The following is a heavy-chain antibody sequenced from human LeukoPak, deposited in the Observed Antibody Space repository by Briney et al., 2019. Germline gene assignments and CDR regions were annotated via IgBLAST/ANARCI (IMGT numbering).Heavy chain of an antibody. D-gene: IGHD6-13*01. CDR2: IYYSGST. V-gene: IGHV4-59*08. J-gene: IGHJ4*02. CDR3: ARHKGHSSSWYWDY. CDR1: GGSISSYY. Sequence: SETLSLTCTVPGGSISSYYWSWIRQPPGKGLEWIGYIYYSGSTNYNPSLKSRVTISVDTSKNQFSLKLSSVTAADTAVYYCARHKGHSSSWYWDYWGQGTLVTVSS.